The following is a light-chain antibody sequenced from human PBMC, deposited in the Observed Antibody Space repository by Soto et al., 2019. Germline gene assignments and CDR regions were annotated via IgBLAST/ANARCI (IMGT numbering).Light chain of an antibody. V-gene: IGLV2-14*01. CDR1: SSDVGGYNY. Sequence: ALTQPASVSGSPGQSITISCTGTSSDVGGYNYVSWYQQHPGKAPKLMIYDVGNRPSGVSNRFSGSKSGNTASLTISGLQAEDEADYYCSSYTSSSKDVFGTGTKVTVL. CDR2: DVG. J-gene: IGLJ1*01. CDR3: SSYTSSSKDV.